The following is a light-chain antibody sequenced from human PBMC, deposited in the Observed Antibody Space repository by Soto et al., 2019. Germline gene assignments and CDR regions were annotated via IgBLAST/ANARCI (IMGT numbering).Light chain of an antibody. V-gene: IGKV3-11*01. CDR2: DAS. CDR1: QSVSSY. Sequence: EIVLTQSPATLSLSPGERATLSCRASQSVSSYLDWYQQKPGQVPRLVIYDASNRATGIPGRFSGSGSGTDFTLTISSLEPEDFGVYYGQQRSSWPRTFGQGTKVEIK. CDR3: QQRSSWPRT. J-gene: IGKJ1*01.